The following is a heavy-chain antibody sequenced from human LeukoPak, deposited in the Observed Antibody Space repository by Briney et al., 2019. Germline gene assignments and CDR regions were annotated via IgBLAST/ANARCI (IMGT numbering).Heavy chain of an antibody. Sequence: QPGGSLRLSCAASGFTFSSYGMHWVRQAPGKGLEWVAVIWYDGSNKYYADSVKGRFTISRDNSKNALYLQMNSLRAEDTAVYYCARSPRGYGDYYYYYGMDVWGQGTTVTVSS. CDR2: IWYDGSNK. J-gene: IGHJ6*02. D-gene: IGHD4-17*01. CDR1: GFTFSSYG. CDR3: ARSPRGYGDYYYYYGMDV. V-gene: IGHV3-33*01.